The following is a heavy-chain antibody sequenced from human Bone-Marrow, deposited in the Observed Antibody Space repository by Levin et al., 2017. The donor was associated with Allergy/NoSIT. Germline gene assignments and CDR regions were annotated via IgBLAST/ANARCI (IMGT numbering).Heavy chain of an antibody. CDR2: IKQDGSEK. J-gene: IGHJ5*02. Sequence: GGSLRLSCAASGFTFSTFWMSWVRQVPGKGLEWVANIKQDGSEKTYVDSVKGRFSISRDNVNNLLYLEMNNLRAEDTAVYYCAGEPFFGVVPGGYFDPWGQGTLVTVSS. D-gene: IGHD3-3*01. V-gene: IGHV3-7*01. CDR3: AGEPFFGVVPGGYFDP. CDR1: GFTFSTFW.